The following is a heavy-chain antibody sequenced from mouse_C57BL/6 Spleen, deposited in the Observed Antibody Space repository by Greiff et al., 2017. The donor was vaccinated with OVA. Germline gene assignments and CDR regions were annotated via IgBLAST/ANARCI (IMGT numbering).Heavy chain of an antibody. V-gene: IGHV3-6*01. D-gene: IGHD2-5*01. J-gene: IGHJ3*01. Sequence: EVKLMESGPGLVKPSQSLSLTCSVTGYSITSGYYWNWIRQFPGNKLEWMGYISYDGSNNYNPSLKNRISITRDTSKNQFFLKLNSVTTEDTATYYCASSYSNSWFAYWGQGTLVTVSA. CDR1: GYSITSGYY. CDR3: ASSYSNSWFAY. CDR2: ISYDGSN.